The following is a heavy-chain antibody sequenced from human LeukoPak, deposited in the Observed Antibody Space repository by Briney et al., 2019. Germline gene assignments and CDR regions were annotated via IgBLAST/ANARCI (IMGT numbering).Heavy chain of an antibody. D-gene: IGHD2-15*01. CDR3: AREGFRCSGGSCYLDY. CDR1: GFTVSSNY. V-gene: IGHV3-53*01. CDR2: IYSGGST. Sequence: GGSLRLSCAASGFTVSSNYMSWVRQAPGKGLEWVSVIYSGGSTYYADSVKGRFTISRDNAKNSLYLQMDSLRAEDTAVFYCAREGFRCSGGSCYLDYWGQGTLVTVSS. J-gene: IGHJ4*02.